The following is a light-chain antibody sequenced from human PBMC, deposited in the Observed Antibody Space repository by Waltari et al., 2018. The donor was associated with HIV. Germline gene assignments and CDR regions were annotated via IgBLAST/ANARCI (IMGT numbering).Light chain of an antibody. Sequence: QSALTQPASVSGSPGQSVNMSCTGTDSDVGKYDFVSWYQHNPGKAPHLIIYDVNTRPSGFPLRFSGSKSGNTASLTISGLQADDEGDYYCCSYAGGPFVFGSGTSVIVL. CDR3: CSYAGGPFV. V-gene: IGLV2-23*02. J-gene: IGLJ1*01. CDR1: DSDVGKYDF. CDR2: DVN.